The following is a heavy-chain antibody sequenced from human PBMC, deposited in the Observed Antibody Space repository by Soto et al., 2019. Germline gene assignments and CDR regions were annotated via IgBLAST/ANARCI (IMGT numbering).Heavy chain of an antibody. D-gene: IGHD6-6*01. CDR3: AHRRTYSSSYYFDY. Sequence: QITLKESGPTLVNPTQTLTLTCTFSGFSLSTSGVGVGWIRQPPGKALEWLALIYWNDDKRYSPSLKSRLTITKDTFKNQVVLTMTNIDTVDTATYYCAHRRTYSSSYYFDYWGEGTLVTVSS. V-gene: IGHV2-5*01. CDR2: IYWNDDK. CDR1: GFSLSTSGVG. J-gene: IGHJ4*02.